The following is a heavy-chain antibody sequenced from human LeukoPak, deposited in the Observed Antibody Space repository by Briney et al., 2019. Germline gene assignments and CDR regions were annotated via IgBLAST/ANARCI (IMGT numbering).Heavy chain of an antibody. CDR1: GGSISSSSYC. CDR3: ARLRRRAVAGTHYFDY. V-gene: IGHV4-39*01. D-gene: IGHD6-19*01. J-gene: IGHJ4*02. Sequence: SETLSLTCTVSGGSISSSSYCWGWIRQPPGKGLEWIGSIYYSGSTYYNPSLKSRVTISVDTSKNQFSLKLSSVTAADTAVYYCARLRRRAVAGTHYFDYWGQGTLVTVSS. CDR2: IYYSGST.